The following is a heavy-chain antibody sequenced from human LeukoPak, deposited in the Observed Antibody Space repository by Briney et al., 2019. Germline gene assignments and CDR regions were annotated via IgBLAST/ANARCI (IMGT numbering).Heavy chain of an antibody. V-gene: IGHV3-30*02. Sequence: PGGSLRLSCAASGFSFSSFGLHWVRQAPGKGLEWVAFIRYDGNNKYFADSVKGRFTISRDNSKNTVYLQMNSLRPEDTAVYHCAKDTGDYYDSSGNYHAGWFDPWGQGTLVTVSS. D-gene: IGHD3-22*01. CDR2: IRYDGNNK. CDR3: AKDTGDYYDSSGNYHAGWFDP. CDR1: GFSFSSFG. J-gene: IGHJ5*02.